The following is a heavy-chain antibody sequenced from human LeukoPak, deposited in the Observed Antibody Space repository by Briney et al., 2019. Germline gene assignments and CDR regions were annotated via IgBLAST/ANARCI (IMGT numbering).Heavy chain of an antibody. V-gene: IGHV3-9*01. CDR1: GFTFDDYA. J-gene: IGHJ3*02. CDR3: ARSSGYYFPFDT. Sequence: GGSLRLSCAASGFTFDDYAMHWVRQAPGKGLGWVSGISWNSGSIGYADSVKGRFTISRDNAKNSLYLQMNSLRAEDTALYYCARSSGYYFPFDTWGQGTMVTAAS. D-gene: IGHD3-22*01. CDR2: ISWNSGSI.